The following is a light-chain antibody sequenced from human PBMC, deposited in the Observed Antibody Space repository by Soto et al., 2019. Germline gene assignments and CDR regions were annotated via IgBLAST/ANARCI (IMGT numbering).Light chain of an antibody. CDR1: QSVISNF. CDR3: QQYGNSPT. Sequence: IVLTQSPATLSLSPGERATLSCRASQSVISNFLAWYQQKPGQAPRVLIYGASSRATGIPDRFSGSGSGTDFTLTISRLEPADFAVYFCQQYGNSPTFCQGTKVEIK. CDR2: GAS. J-gene: IGKJ1*01. V-gene: IGKV3-20*01.